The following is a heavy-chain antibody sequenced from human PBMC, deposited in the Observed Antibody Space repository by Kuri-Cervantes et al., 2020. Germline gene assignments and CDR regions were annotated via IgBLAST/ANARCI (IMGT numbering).Heavy chain of an antibody. Sequence: GESLKISCAASGFTFSSYWMSWVRQAPGKGLEWVSYISSSSSTIYYADSVKGRFTISRDNAKNSLYLQMNSLRDEDTAVYYCARVSSIVGAASDYWGQGTLVTVSS. V-gene: IGHV3-48*02. J-gene: IGHJ4*02. CDR2: ISSSSSTI. CDR1: GFTFSSYW. D-gene: IGHD1-26*01. CDR3: ARVSSIVGAASDY.